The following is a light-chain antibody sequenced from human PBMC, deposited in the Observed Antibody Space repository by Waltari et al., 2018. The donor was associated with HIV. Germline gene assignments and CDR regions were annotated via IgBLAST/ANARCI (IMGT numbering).Light chain of an antibody. Sequence: QSVLPQPPSASGTPGQRVTISCSGSSPNIGSNTVNWYQQLPGTAPKLLSYSNNQRPSGVPDRFSGSKSGTSASLAISGLQSEDEADYYCAAWDDSRWVFGGGTKLTVL. J-gene: IGLJ3*02. V-gene: IGLV1-44*01. CDR2: SNN. CDR1: SPNIGSNT. CDR3: AAWDDSRWV.